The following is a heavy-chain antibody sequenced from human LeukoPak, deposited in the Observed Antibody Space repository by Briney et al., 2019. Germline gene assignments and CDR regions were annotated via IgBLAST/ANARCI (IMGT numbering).Heavy chain of an antibody. CDR1: GFTFRSYG. D-gene: IGHD3-22*01. V-gene: IGHV3-30*03. CDR2: ISYDGSNK. CDR3: VRGRFYYDSSGHSSFYY. Sequence: PGGSLRLSCAASGFTFRSYGMHWVRQAPGKGLEWVAVISYDGSNKYYADSVKGRFIISRDNSKNTLYLQMNSLRAEDTAVYYCVRGRFYYDSSGHSSFYYWGQGALVTVSS. J-gene: IGHJ4*02.